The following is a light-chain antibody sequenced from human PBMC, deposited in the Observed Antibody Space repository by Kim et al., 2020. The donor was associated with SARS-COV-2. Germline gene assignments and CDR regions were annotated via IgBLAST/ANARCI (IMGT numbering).Light chain of an antibody. CDR2: VGTGGIVG. CDR3: GADHGSGSNFVVV. Sequence: QPVLTQPPSASASLGASVTLTCTLSSGYSNYKVDWYQQRPGKGPRFVMRVGTGGIVGSKGDGIPERFSVLGSGLNRYLTIKNIQEEDESDYHCGADHGSGSNFVVVFGGGTQLTVL. V-gene: IGLV9-49*01. J-gene: IGLJ2*01. CDR1: SGYSNYK.